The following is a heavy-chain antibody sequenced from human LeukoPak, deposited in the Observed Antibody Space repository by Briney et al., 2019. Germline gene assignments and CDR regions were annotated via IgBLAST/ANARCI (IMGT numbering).Heavy chain of an antibody. CDR2: ISGYNCRT. Sequence: GASVKVSCKASGFTFINYGFTWVRQAPGQGPEWMGWISGYNCRTDYAQKFQDRVHMTTDTSTSTVYMELSSLTSDDTAVYYCTRDSPPRDSRYYFDYWGQRTLVTVSS. CDR1: GFTFINYG. D-gene: IGHD2-21*02. CDR3: TRDSPPRDSRYYFDY. V-gene: IGHV1-18*04. J-gene: IGHJ4*02.